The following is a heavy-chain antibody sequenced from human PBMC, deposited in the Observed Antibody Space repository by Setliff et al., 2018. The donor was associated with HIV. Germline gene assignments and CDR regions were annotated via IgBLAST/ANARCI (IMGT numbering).Heavy chain of an antibody. Sequence: ASVKVSCKPSGYTFTTYGLSWVRQAPGQGLEWMGWISTYSDETSYSQNLQGRVTMTRNTSMSTAYMELSSLRSEDTAVYYCARGGWDQWLVRGWFDPWGQGTLVTVSS. J-gene: IGHJ5*02. CDR3: ARGGWDQWLVRGWFDP. V-gene: IGHV1-8*02. D-gene: IGHD6-19*01. CDR1: GYTFTTYG. CDR2: ISTYSDET.